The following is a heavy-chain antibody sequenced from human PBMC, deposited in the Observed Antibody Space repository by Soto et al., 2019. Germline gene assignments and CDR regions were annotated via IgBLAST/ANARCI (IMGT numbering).Heavy chain of an antibody. Sequence: GGSLRLSCAASGFSFGSYALSWVRQAPGKGLEWVSTSSGSDGKTFYADAVKGRFSISRDTSENTLYLQMNSRRADDTAIYYCARWSYLDYWGQGTRVTVSS. CDR2: SSGSDGKT. CDR3: ARWSYLDY. J-gene: IGHJ4*02. D-gene: IGHD3-3*01. V-gene: IGHV3-23*01. CDR1: GFSFGSYA.